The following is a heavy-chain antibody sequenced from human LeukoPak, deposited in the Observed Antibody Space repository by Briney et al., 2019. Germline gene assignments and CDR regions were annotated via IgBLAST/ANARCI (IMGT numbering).Heavy chain of an antibody. CDR3: ARERYCSGGSCYILDY. D-gene: IGHD2-15*01. CDR1: GGTSSSYA. V-gene: IGHV1-69*13. J-gene: IGHJ4*02. CDR2: IIPIFGTA. Sequence: GASVKVSCKASGGTSSSYAISWVRQAPGQGLEWMGGIIPIFGTANYAQKFQGRVTITADESTSTAYMELSSLRSEDTAVYYCARERYCSGGSCYILDYWGQGTLVTVSS.